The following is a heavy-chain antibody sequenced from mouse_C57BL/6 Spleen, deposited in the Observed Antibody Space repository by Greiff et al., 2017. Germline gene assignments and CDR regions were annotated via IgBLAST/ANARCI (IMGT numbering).Heavy chain of an antibody. CDR3: TSSRGFDY. J-gene: IGHJ2*01. CDR1: GYIFTDYN. V-gene: IGHV1-18*01. Sequence: DVKLQESGPELVKPGASVKIPCKASGYIFTDYNMDWVKQSHGKSLEWIGDINPNNGGTIYNQKFKGKATLTVDKSSSTAYMESRSLTTEDTAVYYCTSSRGFDYWGRGTTLTVSS. CDR2: INPNNGGT.